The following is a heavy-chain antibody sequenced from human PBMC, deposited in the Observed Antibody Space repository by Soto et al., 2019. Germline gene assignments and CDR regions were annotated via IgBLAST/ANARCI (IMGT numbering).Heavy chain of an antibody. CDR3: GRGRSGQLVVFY. D-gene: IGHD1-26*01. Sequence: ASVKVSCKASGYTFTGHYIHWVRQAPEQGPEWMGEIGPESGATRYAQKFQGRVTMSRDTSITTVYMELNNLSPDDTDVYYCGRGRSGQLVVFYWGQGTPVTVS. V-gene: IGHV1-2*02. CDR1: GYTFTGHY. J-gene: IGHJ4*02. CDR2: IGPESGAT.